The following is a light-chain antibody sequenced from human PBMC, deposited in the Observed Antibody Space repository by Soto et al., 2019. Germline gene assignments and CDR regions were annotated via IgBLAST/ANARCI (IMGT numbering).Light chain of an antibody. CDR3: SSYAGSTNFV. CDR2: EVS. V-gene: IGLV2-8*01. CDR1: SSDVGAYNY. Sequence: QSALTQPPSASGSPGQSVTISCTGTSSDVGAYNYVSWYQQHPGKAPKLMIYEVSKRPSGVPDRFSGSKSGNTASLTVSGLQAEDEADYYCSSYAGSTNFVFGGGTTLTVL. J-gene: IGLJ2*01.